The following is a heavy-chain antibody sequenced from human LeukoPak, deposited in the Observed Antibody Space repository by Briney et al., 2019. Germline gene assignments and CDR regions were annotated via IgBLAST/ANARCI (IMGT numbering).Heavy chain of an antibody. D-gene: IGHD5-18*01. Sequence: SETLSLTCTVSGGSISSYYWSWIRQPPGKGLEWIGYIYYSGSTNYNPSLKSRVTISVGTSKNQFSLKLSSVTAADTAVYYCARGNVDTAMAIDYWGQGTLVTVSS. J-gene: IGHJ4*02. CDR3: ARGNVDTAMAIDY. V-gene: IGHV4-59*01. CDR1: GGSISSYY. CDR2: IYYSGST.